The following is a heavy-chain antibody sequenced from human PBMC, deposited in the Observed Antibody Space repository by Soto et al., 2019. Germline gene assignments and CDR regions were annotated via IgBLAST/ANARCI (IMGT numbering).Heavy chain of an antibody. D-gene: IGHD3-22*01. CDR3: ARDGNTYYYDRQDY. CDR2: ISYDGSNK. J-gene: IGHJ4*02. Sequence: QVQLVESGGGVVQPGRSLRLSCAASGFTFSTYAMNWVRQGPGKGLEWVALISYDGSNKYYADSVKGRFTISRDNSKNTLYLQMNSLRGEDTAVYYCARDGNTYYYDRQDYWGQGNLVTVSS. V-gene: IGHV3-30-3*01. CDR1: GFTFSTYA.